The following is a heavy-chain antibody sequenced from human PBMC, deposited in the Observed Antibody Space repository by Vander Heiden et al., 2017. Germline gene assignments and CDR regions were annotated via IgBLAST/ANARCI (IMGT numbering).Heavy chain of an antibody. D-gene: IGHD3-16*01. J-gene: IGHJ4*02. Sequence: QVQLPQWGAGLLKPSETLSLPCAVSGGSFNGYYWSWTRQPPGKGLEWIGEIHPSGSTNYNPSLKSRATISLDTSKNQFSLKLSSVTAADTAVYYCARGTDNTKGGGYWGQGALVTVSS. CDR2: IHPSGST. CDR3: ARGTDNTKGGGY. CDR1: GGSFNGYY. V-gene: IGHV4-34*01.